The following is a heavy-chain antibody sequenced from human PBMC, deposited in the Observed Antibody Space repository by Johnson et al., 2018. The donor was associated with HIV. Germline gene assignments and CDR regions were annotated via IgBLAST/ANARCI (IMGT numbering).Heavy chain of an antibody. CDR3: ARKQWLEIPSDAFDV. CDR1: GFTFSSYA. V-gene: IGHV3-30*04. J-gene: IGHJ3*01. D-gene: IGHD6-19*01. Sequence: QVLLVESGGGVVQPGRSLRLSCAASGFTFSSYAMHWVRQAPGKGLEWVAVISYDGSNKYYADSVKGRFTISRDNSKNTLYLQMNSLRAEDTAVYYCARKQWLEIPSDAFDVWGQGTMVTVFS. CDR2: ISYDGSNK.